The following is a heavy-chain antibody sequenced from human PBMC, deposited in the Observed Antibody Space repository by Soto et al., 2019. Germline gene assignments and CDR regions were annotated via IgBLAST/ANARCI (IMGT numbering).Heavy chain of an antibody. V-gene: IGHV4-38-2*02. D-gene: IGHD3-3*01. Sequence: SETLSLTCAVSGYSISSGYYWGWIRQPPGKGLEWIGSIYHSGSTYYNPSLKSRVTISVDTSKNQFSLKLSSVTAADTAVYYCARDLDFWSGSGHYYYGMDVWGQGTTVTVSS. CDR1: GYSISSGYY. CDR2: IYHSGST. J-gene: IGHJ6*02. CDR3: ARDLDFWSGSGHYYYGMDV.